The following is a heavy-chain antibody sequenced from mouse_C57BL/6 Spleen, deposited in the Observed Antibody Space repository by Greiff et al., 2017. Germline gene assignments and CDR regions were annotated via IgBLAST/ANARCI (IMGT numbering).Heavy chain of an antibody. J-gene: IGHJ4*01. V-gene: IGHV1-66*01. CDR3: ARDYYGSPYYAMDY. CDR1: GYSFTSYY. D-gene: IGHD1-1*01. Sequence: QVQLQQPGPELVKPGASVKISCKASGYSFTSYYIHWVKQRPGQGLEWIGWIYPGSGNTKYNEKFKGKATLTADTSSSTAYMQLSSLTSEDSAVYYCARDYYGSPYYAMDYWGQGTSVTVSS. CDR2: IYPGSGNT.